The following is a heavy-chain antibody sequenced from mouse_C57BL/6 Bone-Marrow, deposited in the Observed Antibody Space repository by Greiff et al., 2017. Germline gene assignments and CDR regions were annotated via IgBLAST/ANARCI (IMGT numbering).Heavy chain of an antibody. D-gene: IGHD2-3*01. CDR2: IDPSDSYT. J-gene: IGHJ2*01. V-gene: IGHV1-59*01. CDR3: AIDGYPYYVDY. Sequence: QVHVKQPGAELVRPGTSVKLSCKASGYTFTSYWMHWVKQRPGQGLEWIGVIDPSDSYTNYNQKFKGKATLTVDTSSSTAYMQLSSLTSEDSAVYYCAIDGYPYYVDYWGQGTTLTVSS. CDR1: GYTFTSYW.